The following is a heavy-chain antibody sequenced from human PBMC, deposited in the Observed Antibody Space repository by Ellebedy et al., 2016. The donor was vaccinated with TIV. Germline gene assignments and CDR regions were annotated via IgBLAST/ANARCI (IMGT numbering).Heavy chain of an antibody. D-gene: IGHD3-9*01. CDR2: IYHTGNT. CDR1: GGSVSSGGYF. CDR3: ARESYDILTGYSSGMDV. V-gene: IGHV4-61*03. J-gene: IGHJ6*02. Sequence: SETLSLTCTVSGGSVSSGGYFWSWIRQSPGTGLEWIGYIYHTGNTNYSPSLKSRVTISMDTSKNPFSLTLASVTAADTAVYYCARESYDILTGYSSGMDVWGQGTTVIVSS.